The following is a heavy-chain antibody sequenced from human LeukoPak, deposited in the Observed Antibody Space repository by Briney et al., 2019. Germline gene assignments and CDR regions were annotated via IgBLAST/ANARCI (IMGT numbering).Heavy chain of an antibody. Sequence: GGSLRLSCAASGFTFSSYWMSWVRQAPGKGLEWVANIKQDGSEKYYVDSVKGRFTISRDNAKNTLYLQMNSLRAEDTAVYYCAKDGQDTAMVLDYWGQGTLVTVSS. CDR3: AKDGQDTAMVLDY. CDR1: GFTFSSYW. V-gene: IGHV3-7*01. J-gene: IGHJ4*02. CDR2: IKQDGSEK. D-gene: IGHD5-18*01.